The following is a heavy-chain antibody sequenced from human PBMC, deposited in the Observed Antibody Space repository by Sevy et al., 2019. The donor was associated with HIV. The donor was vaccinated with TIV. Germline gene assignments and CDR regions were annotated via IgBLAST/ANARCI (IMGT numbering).Heavy chain of an antibody. Sequence: GGSLRLSCAASGFTFSSYSMNWVRQAPGKGLEWVSSISSSSSYIYYADSVKGRFTISRDNAKNSLYLQMNSLRAEDTDVYYYARGGREVNYNQPGYFQHCGQGTLVTVSS. CDR1: GFTFSSYS. CDR3: ARGGREVNYNQPGYFQH. V-gene: IGHV3-21*01. J-gene: IGHJ1*01. D-gene: IGHD3-16*01. CDR2: ISSSSSYI.